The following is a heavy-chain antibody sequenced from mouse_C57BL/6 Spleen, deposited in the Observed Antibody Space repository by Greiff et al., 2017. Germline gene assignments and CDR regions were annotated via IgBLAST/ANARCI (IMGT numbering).Heavy chain of an antibody. D-gene: IGHD6-5*01. J-gene: IGHJ4*01. CDR1: GFTFSSYA. CDR2: ISSGGDYI. CDR3: TRVAYDLYAMDY. Sequence: EVMLVESGEGLVKPGGSLKLSCAASGFTFSSYAMSWVRQTPEKRLEWVAYISSGGDYIYYADTVKGRFTISRDNARNTLYLQMSSLKSEDTAMYYCTRVAYDLYAMDYWGQGTSVTVSS. V-gene: IGHV5-9-1*02.